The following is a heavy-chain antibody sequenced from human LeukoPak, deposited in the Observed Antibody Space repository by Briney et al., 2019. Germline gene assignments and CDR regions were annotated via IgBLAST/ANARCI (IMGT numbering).Heavy chain of an antibody. Sequence: GGSLRLSCAVSGFTFSDFWMSCVRQAPGKGLEWVANINQDGSEKYYVDSVKGRFTISRDNAKNSVYVQMNSLRDDDTAVYYCARDIVPPGIFWDHWGQGTPVTVSS. CDR3: ARDIVPPGIFWDH. CDR1: GFTFSDFW. J-gene: IGHJ4*02. V-gene: IGHV3-7*05. CDR2: INQDGSEK. D-gene: IGHD2-2*01.